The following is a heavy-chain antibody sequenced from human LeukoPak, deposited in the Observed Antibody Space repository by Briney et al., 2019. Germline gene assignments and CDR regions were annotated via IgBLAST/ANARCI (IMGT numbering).Heavy chain of an antibody. CDR1: GFTFGDYV. V-gene: IGHV3-49*03. D-gene: IGHD3-3*01. CDR2: IRSKPYGGTT. Sequence: GGSLRLSCTTSGFTFGDYVVSWIRQAPGKGLEWVGFIRSKPYGGTTEYAASVKGRFTISRDDSKSIAYLQMNSLKTEDTAVYYCTRGSDTIFGVARDGFDRWGQGTLVTVSS. CDR3: TRGSDTIFGVARDGFDR. J-gene: IGHJ5*02.